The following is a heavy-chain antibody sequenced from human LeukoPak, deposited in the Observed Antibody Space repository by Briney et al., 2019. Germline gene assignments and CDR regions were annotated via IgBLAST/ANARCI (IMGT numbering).Heavy chain of an antibody. J-gene: IGHJ4*02. V-gene: IGHV4-39*01. CDR2: IYYSGST. Sequence: SETLSLTCTVSGGAISSSSYYWGWIRQPPGKGLEWIGSIYYSGSTYYNPSLKSRVTISVDTSKNQFSLKLSSVTAADTAVYYCATYCSGGSCYFTFDYWGQGTLVTVSS. CDR3: ATYCSGGSCYFTFDY. D-gene: IGHD2-15*01. CDR1: GGAISSSSYY.